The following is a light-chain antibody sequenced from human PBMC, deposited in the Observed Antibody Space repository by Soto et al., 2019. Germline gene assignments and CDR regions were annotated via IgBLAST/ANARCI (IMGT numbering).Light chain of an antibody. CDR3: QQSYTTPLFT. V-gene: IGKV1-39*01. Sequence: DIQMTQSPSSLSASVGDRVTITCRASQSISDSLHWYQRKPGKAPRLLIYAASTLQSGVPSRFSGSGSGTDFTLTISSLQPEDFATYYCQQSYTTPLFTFGPGTKVDIK. CDR1: QSISDS. CDR2: AAS. J-gene: IGKJ3*01.